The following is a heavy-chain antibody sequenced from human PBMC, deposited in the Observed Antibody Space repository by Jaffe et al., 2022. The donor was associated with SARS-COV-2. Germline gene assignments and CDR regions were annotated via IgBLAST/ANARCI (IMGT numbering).Heavy chain of an antibody. D-gene: IGHD2-2*01. CDR1: GGTFSSYA. CDR3: ARGPPPPIVVVPAASPLHFDY. J-gene: IGHJ4*02. CDR2: IIPIFGTA. Sequence: QVQLVQSGAEVKKPGSSVKVSCKASGGTFSSYAISWVRQAPGQGLEWMGGIIPIFGTANYAQKFQGRVTITADESTSTAYMELSSLRSEDTAVYYCARGPPPPIVVVPAASPLHFDYWGQGTLVTVSS. V-gene: IGHV1-69*01.